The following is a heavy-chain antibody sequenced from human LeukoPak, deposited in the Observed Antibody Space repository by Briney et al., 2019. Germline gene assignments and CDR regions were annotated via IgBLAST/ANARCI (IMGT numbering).Heavy chain of an antibody. CDR2: INHSGST. V-gene: IGHV4-34*01. Sequence: SGTLSLTCAVYGGSFSGYYWSWIRQPPGKGLEWIGEINHSGSTNYNPSLKSRVTISVDTSKNQFSLKLSSVTAADTAVYYCAGRIRYSSGWSYFDYWGQGTLVTVSA. D-gene: IGHD6-19*01. CDR1: GGSFSGYY. CDR3: AGRIRYSSGWSYFDY. J-gene: IGHJ4*02.